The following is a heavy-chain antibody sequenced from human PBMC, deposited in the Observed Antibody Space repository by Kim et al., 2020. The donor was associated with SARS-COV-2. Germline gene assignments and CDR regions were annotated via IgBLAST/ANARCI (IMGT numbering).Heavy chain of an antibody. CDR2: FDPEDGET. V-gene: IGHV1-24*01. CDR3: ATSITYFGGFDP. Sequence: ASVKVSCKVSGYTLTELSMHWVRQAPGKGLEWMGGFDPEDGETIYAQKFQGRVTMTEDTSTDTAYMELSSLRSEDTAVYYCATSITYFGGFDPWGQGTLVTVSS. CDR1: GYTLTELS. J-gene: IGHJ5*02. D-gene: IGHD3-3*01.